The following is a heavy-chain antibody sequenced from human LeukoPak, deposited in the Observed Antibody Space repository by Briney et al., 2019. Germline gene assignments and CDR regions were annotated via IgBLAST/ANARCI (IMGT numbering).Heavy chain of an antibody. D-gene: IGHD2-2*01. CDR3: ARPMGYCSSTSCHPHALDI. V-gene: IGHV4-39*01. J-gene: IGHJ3*02. CDR1: GGSISSSSYY. CDR2: IYYSGST. Sequence: SETLSLTCTVSGGSISSSSYYWGWIRQPPGKGLEWIGSIYYSGSTYYNPSLKSRVTISVDTSKNQFSLKLSSVTAADTAVYYCARPMGYCSSTSCHPHALDIWGQGTMVTVSS.